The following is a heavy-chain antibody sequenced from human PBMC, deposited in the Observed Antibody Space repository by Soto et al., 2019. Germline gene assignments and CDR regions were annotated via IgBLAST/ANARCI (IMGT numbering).Heavy chain of an antibody. Sequence: QVQLMQSGAEVKKPGASVKVSCKASGNTFTNYYIHWVRQAPGPGLEWMGTINPSGGHTTYSQNYLGRVTMTRHTSTSTRYMELTSVTSDDAAVYYCVRVGHVGVVTAAIAYWAQGTLVSVAS. CDR1: GNTFTNYY. CDR2: INPSGGHT. J-gene: IGHJ4*02. D-gene: IGHD2-21*02. CDR3: VRVGHVGVVTAAIAY. V-gene: IGHV1-46*01.